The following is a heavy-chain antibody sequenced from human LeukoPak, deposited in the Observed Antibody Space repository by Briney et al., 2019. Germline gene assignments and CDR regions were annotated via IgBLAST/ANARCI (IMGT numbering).Heavy chain of an antibody. V-gene: IGHV4-39*01. D-gene: IGHD3-16*02. CDR1: GGSISSSSYY. Sequence: SETLSLTCTVSGGSISSSSYYWGWIRQPPGKGLEWIGSIYYSGSTYYNPSLKSRVTISVDTSKNQFSLKLSPVTAADTAVYYCTRHAYDYVWGSYRQYYFDYWGQGTLVTVSS. J-gene: IGHJ4*02. CDR3: TRHAYDYVWGSYRQYYFDY. CDR2: IYYSGST.